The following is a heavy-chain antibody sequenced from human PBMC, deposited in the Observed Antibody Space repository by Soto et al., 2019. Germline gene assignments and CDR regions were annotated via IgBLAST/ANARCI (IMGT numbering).Heavy chain of an antibody. J-gene: IGHJ6*03. V-gene: IGHV3-64*01. CDR1: GFTISGYA. D-gene: IGHD6-6*01. Sequence: EVQLAESGVGLAQPGRSLRLSCAASGFTISGYAMDWVRQAPGKGLEYVSGISSNGIGTYYANSVQGRCTISRDNSKSTVYLQMGSLRPEDMAVYYCARRARPDFYYMDVWGKGTTVTVSS. CDR2: ISSNGIGT. CDR3: ARRARPDFYYMDV.